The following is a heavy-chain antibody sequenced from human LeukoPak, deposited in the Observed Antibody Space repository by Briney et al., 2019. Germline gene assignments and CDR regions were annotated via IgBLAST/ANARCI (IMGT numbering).Heavy chain of an antibody. J-gene: IGHJ4*02. Sequence: PGESLRLSCAVSGFTFTTYWLGWVRQPPGKGLEWVSAISGSGGSTYYADSVKGRFTISRDNSKNTLYLQMNSLRAEDTAVYYCAKDHDILTGPSDYWGQGTLVTVSS. V-gene: IGHV3-23*01. CDR3: AKDHDILTGPSDY. CDR2: ISGSGGST. D-gene: IGHD3-9*01. CDR1: GFTFTTYW.